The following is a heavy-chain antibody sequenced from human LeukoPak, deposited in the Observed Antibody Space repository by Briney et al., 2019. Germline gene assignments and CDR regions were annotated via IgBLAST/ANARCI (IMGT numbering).Heavy chain of an antibody. CDR2: IYYSGST. Sequence: XGGYYXSWIRQHPGKGLEWIGYIYYSGSTYYNPSLKSRVTISVDTSKNQFSLKLSSVTAADTAVYYCARYSSPVRYFDYWGQGTLVTVSS. V-gene: IGHV4-31*02. D-gene: IGHD6-13*01. CDR1: XGGYY. CDR3: ARYSSPVRYFDY. J-gene: IGHJ4*02.